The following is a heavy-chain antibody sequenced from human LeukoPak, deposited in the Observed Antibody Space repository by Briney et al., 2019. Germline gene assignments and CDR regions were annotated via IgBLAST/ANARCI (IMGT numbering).Heavy chain of an antibody. J-gene: IGHJ3*02. CDR1: GFTFSSYA. Sequence: GGSLRLSCAASGFTFSSYAMSWVRQAPGKGLEWVSAISGSGGSTYYADSVKGRFTISRDNSKNTLYLQMNSLRAEDTAVYHCAKGYDFWSGYYHDDAFDIWGQGTMVTVSS. V-gene: IGHV3-23*01. CDR2: ISGSGGST. D-gene: IGHD3-3*01. CDR3: AKGYDFWSGYYHDDAFDI.